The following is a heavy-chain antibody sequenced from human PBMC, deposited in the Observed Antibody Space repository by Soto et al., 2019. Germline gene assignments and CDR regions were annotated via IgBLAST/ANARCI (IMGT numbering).Heavy chain of an antibody. Sequence: SETLSLTCTVSGGSISSYYWSWIRQPPGKGLEWIGYIYYSGSTNYNPSLKSRVTISVDTSKNQFSLKLSSVTAADTAVYYCARRGAHYYDSSGYNFDYWGQGTLVTVSS. CDR2: IYYSGST. D-gene: IGHD3-22*01. CDR3: ARRGAHYYDSSGYNFDY. V-gene: IGHV4-59*08. CDR1: GGSISSYY. J-gene: IGHJ4*02.